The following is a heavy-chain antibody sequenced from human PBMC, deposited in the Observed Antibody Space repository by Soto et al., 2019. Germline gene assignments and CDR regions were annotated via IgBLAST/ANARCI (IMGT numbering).Heavy chain of an antibody. V-gene: IGHV4-30-2*01. Sequence: PSETLSLTCAFSGGSISSGGYSWSWIRQPPGKGLEWIGYIYHSGSTYYNPSLKSRVTISVDRSKNQFSLKLSSVTAADTAVYYCARGPPNSIWGQGTLVTVSS. CDR3: ARGPPNSI. J-gene: IGHJ4*02. CDR2: IYHSGST. CDR1: GGSISSGGYS. D-gene: IGHD3-22*01.